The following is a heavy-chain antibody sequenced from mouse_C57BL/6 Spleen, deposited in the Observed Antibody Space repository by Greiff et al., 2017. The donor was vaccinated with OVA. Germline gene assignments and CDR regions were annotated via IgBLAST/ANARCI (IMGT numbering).Heavy chain of an antibody. D-gene: IGHD1-1*01. V-gene: IGHV1-26*01. CDR3: ARSSRDYAMDY. Sequence: VQLKQSGPELVKPGASVKISCKASGYTFTDYYMNWVKQSHGKSLEWIGDINPNNGGTSYNQKFKGKATLTVDKSSSTAYMELRSLTSEDSAVYYCARSSRDYAMDYWGQGTSVTVSS. CDR2: INPNNGGT. J-gene: IGHJ4*01. CDR1: GYTFTDYY.